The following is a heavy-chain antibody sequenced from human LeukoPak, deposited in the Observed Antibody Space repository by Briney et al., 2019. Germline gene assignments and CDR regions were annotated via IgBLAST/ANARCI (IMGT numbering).Heavy chain of an antibody. V-gene: IGHV3-74*01. CDR3: ARGTGYSVFDI. CDR1: GFTFSSYW. Sequence: PGGSLRLSCAASGFTFSSYWMHWVRQAPGKGLVWVSRINSDGSSTSYADSVKGRFTISRDNAKNTLYLQMNSLRAEDTAVYYCARGTGYSVFDIWDQGIMVTVSS. J-gene: IGHJ3*02. CDR2: INSDGSST. D-gene: IGHD1-26*01.